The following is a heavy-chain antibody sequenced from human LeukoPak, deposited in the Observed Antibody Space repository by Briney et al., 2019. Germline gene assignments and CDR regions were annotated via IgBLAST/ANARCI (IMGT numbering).Heavy chain of an antibody. J-gene: IGHJ3*02. Sequence: GGSLRLSCAASGFTFSSYSMNWVRQAPGKGLEWVSSISSSSSYIYYADSVKGRFTISRDNAKNSLYLQMNSLRVEDTAVYYCARDRLGAAHDAFHIWGQGTMVTVSS. V-gene: IGHV3-21*01. D-gene: IGHD1-26*01. CDR3: ARDRLGAAHDAFHI. CDR1: GFTFSSYS. CDR2: ISSSSSYI.